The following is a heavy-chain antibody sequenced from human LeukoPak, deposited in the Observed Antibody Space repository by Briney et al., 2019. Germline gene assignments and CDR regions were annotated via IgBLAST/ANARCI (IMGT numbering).Heavy chain of an antibody. CDR2: ISSSSSYI. CDR3: ARAQRYCSGLSCYDYYYYAIDV. CDR1: GFTFSSYS. D-gene: IGHD2-15*01. V-gene: IGHV3-21*01. J-gene: IGHJ6*04. Sequence: PGGSLRLSCAASGFTFSSYSMNWVRQAPGKGLEWVSSISSSSSYIYYADSVKGRFTISRDNAKNSLYLQMNSLRAEDTAVYYCARAQRYCSGLSCYDYYYYAIDVWGKGTTVTVSS.